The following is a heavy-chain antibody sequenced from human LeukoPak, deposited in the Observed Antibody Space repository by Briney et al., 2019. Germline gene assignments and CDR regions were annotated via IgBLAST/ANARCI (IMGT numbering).Heavy chain of an antibody. J-gene: IGHJ5*02. D-gene: IGHD3-9*01. CDR2: LRFDGSEQ. CDR3: AKDLSGSVISS. V-gene: IGHV3-30*02. CDR1: GLTLSRYG. Sequence: GGPLRLSCSGSGLTLSRYGMSWIRQAPGDKLEWVAFLRFDGSEQYYADSVKGRFTIFRDDSTNTLYLQMDSLRTEDTAVYYCAKDLSGSVISSWGQGTMVTVSS.